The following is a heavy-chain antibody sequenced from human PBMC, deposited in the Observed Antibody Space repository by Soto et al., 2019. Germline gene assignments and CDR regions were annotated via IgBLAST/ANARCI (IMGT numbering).Heavy chain of an antibody. Sequence: PSETLSLTCTVSGASISSSYWSWIRQSPERELEWIAYVYHTGATNYNPSLKSRVTISLDTSKGQFSLNLTSLTTADTAVYFCARGGNRYSNVASGVGGFDYWGQGSLVTVSS. J-gene: IGHJ4*02. CDR1: GASISSSY. CDR3: ARGGNRYSNVASGVGGFDY. CDR2: VYHTGAT. V-gene: IGHV4-59*01. D-gene: IGHD5-12*01.